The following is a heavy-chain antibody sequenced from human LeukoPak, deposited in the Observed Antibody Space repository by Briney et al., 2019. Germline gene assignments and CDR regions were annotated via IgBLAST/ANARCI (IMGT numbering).Heavy chain of an antibody. CDR3: ARVDWWDLNDAFDI. CDR1: GFTFSSYW. J-gene: IGHJ3*02. D-gene: IGHD1-26*01. Sequence: PGGSLRLSCAASGFTFSSYWMTWVRQAPGKGLEWVANIKEDGSEKYYVDSVKGRVTISRDNARNSLYLQTNSLRAEDTAVYYCARVDWWDLNDAFDIWGQGTMVTVSS. CDR2: IKEDGSEK. V-gene: IGHV3-7*01.